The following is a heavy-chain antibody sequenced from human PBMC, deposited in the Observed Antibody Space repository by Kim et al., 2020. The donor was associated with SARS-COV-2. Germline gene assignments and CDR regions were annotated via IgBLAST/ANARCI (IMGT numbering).Heavy chain of an antibody. CDR1: GYTFTSYA. Sequence: ASVKVSCKASGYTFTSYAMHWVRQAPGQRLEWMGWINAGNGNTKYSQKFQGRVTITRDTSASTAYMELSSLRSEDTAVYYCARDRYCSSTSCYYGMDVWGQGTTVTVSS. V-gene: IGHV1-3*01. D-gene: IGHD2-2*01. CDR3: ARDRYCSSTSCYYGMDV. J-gene: IGHJ6*02. CDR2: INAGNGNT.